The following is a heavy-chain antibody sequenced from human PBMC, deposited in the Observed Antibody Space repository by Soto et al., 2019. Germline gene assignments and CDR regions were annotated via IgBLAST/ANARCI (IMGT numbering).Heavy chain of an antibody. Sequence: GGSLRLSCAASGFTFSNAWMSWVRQAPGKGLEWVGRIKSKTDGGTTDYAATVKGRFTNTREDSKNTLYLQMNSLKTEDKAVYYCTADYDFWSGKPGVLQPYYYYYMDVWGKGTTVTVSS. J-gene: IGHJ6*03. CDR2: IKSKTDGGTT. CDR1: GFTFSNAW. V-gene: IGHV3-15*01. D-gene: IGHD3-3*01. CDR3: TADYDFWSGKPGVLQPYYYYYMDV.